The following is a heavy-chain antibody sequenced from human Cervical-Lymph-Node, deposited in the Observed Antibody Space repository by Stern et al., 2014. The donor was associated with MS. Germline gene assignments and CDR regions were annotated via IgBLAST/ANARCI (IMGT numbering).Heavy chain of an antibody. D-gene: IGHD3-10*02. CDR1: GFNIRDFG. Sequence: EVQLVESGGGLVQPGGSLRLSCAASGFNIRDFGMNWVRQAPGKGLEWISYISSSSYNIKYADSVKGRFTISRDNAKNSLYLQMNSLRDDDTGLYYCARAPMLPTLDVWGQGASVTVFS. V-gene: IGHV3-48*02. CDR3: ARAPMLPTLDV. J-gene: IGHJ6*02. CDR2: ISSSSYNI.